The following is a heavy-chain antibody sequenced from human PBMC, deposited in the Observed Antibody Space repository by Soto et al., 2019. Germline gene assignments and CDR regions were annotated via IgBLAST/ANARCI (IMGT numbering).Heavy chain of an antibody. CDR1: GGSISSYY. J-gene: IGHJ4*02. CDR3: ARLGGYSGYFDY. CDR2: IYYSGST. D-gene: IGHD6-13*01. Sequence: SETLSLTCTVSGGSISSYYWSWIRQPPGKGLEWIGYIYYSGSTNYNPSLKSRVTISVDTSKNQFSLKLSSVTAADTAVYYCARLGGYSGYFDYWGQGTLVTVPQ. V-gene: IGHV4-59*08.